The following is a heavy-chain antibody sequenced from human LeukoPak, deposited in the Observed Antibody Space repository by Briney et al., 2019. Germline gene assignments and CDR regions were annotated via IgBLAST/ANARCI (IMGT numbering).Heavy chain of an antibody. CDR2: INADSGKP. V-gene: IGHV7-4-1*02. D-gene: IGHD6-6*01. CDR3: AREVVSFDY. J-gene: IGHJ4*02. Sequence: ASVKVSCKASGYTFNTHSITWVRQAPGQGLEWLGWINADSGKPKYAQDFTGRVVFTLDKSGSTTYLKISSLKSEDTAVYYCAREVVSFDYCGQGTLVAASS. CDR1: GYTFNTHS.